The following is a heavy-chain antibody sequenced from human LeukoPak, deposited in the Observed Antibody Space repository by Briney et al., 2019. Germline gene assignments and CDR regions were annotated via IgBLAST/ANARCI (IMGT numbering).Heavy chain of an antibody. J-gene: IGHJ4*02. CDR1: GYTFTRYY. CDR3: ARDYRTGFDY. Sequence: AASVKVSCKASGYTFTRYYMHWVRQAPGQGLEWLGWISTYNGNTHYAQKLQGRVTMTTDTSTTTAYMELRSLRSDDTAVYYCARDYRTGFDYWGQGTLVTVSS. V-gene: IGHV1-18*04. D-gene: IGHD7-27*01. CDR2: ISTYNGNT.